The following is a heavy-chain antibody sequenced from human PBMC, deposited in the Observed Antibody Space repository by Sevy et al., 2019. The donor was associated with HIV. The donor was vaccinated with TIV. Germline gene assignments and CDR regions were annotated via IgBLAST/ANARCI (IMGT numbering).Heavy chain of an antibody. CDR3: ARRNDFDI. V-gene: IGHV4-59*08. Sequence: SETLSLTCTVSGGSINSDHWNWIRQPPGKGLEWIGYVYYIGGTNYNPSLKNRVTISVDRTKNQFSLNLTFVTAADTAVYYCARRNDFDIWGQGTMVTVSS. J-gene: IGHJ3*02. CDR2: VYYIGGT. CDR1: GGSINSDH.